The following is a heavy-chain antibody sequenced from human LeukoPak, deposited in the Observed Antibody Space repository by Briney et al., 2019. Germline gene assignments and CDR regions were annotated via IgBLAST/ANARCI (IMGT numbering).Heavy chain of an antibody. Sequence: PETLSLTCTVSGGSISSYYWSWIRQPAGKGLEWIGRIYTSGSTKYNPSLKSRVTMSVDTSKNQFSLKLSSVTAADTAVYYCARAGRGYSYGYYWFDPWGQGTLVTVSS. J-gene: IGHJ5*02. V-gene: IGHV4-4*07. CDR2: IYTSGST. CDR3: ARAGRGYSYGYYWFDP. D-gene: IGHD5-18*01. CDR1: GGSISSYY.